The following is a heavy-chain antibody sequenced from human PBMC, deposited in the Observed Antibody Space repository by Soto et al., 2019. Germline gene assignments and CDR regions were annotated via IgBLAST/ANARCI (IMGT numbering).Heavy chain of an antibody. CDR2: ISSSSIYT. D-gene: IGHD3-10*01. V-gene: IGHV3-21*06. J-gene: IGHJ6*03. Sequence: EVQLVESGGGLVKPGGSLRLSCVVSGFTFSSYSMNWVRQAPGKGLEWVSSISSSSIYTYYADSLKGRFTISRDNAKNSVYLQMNSLRAEDTAVYYCARDFKESQYYYYCMDVWGKGTTVTVSS. CDR1: GFTFSSYS. CDR3: ARDFKESQYYYYCMDV.